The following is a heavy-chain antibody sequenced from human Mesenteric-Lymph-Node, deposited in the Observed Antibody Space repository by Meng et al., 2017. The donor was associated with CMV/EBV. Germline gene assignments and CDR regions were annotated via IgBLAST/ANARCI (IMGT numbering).Heavy chain of an antibody. CDR3: AREGYDFWSGYGNLALDI. CDR1: GFTFSDYY. J-gene: IGHJ3*02. CDR2: ISSSGSTI. V-gene: IGHV3-11*01. Sequence: GESLKISCAASGFTFSDYYMSWIRQAPGKGLEWVSYISSSGSTIYYADSVKGRFTISRDNAKNSLYLQMNSLRAEDTAVYYCAREGYDFWSGYGNLALDIWGQGTMVTVSS. D-gene: IGHD3-3*01.